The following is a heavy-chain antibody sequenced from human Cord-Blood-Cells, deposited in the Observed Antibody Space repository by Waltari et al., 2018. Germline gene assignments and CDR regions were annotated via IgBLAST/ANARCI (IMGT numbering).Heavy chain of an antibody. Sequence: QVQLVQSGAEVKKPGSSVKVSCKASGGTFSSYAISWVRQAPGQGLEWMGGIIPIFGTANYAQKGQGRVTITADESTSTAYMELSSLRSDDTAVYYCARWGARITGDAFDIWGQGTMVTVSS. CDR2: IIPIFGTA. V-gene: IGHV1-69*01. CDR1: GGTFSSYA. J-gene: IGHJ3*02. CDR3: ARWGARITGDAFDI. D-gene: IGHD1-20*01.